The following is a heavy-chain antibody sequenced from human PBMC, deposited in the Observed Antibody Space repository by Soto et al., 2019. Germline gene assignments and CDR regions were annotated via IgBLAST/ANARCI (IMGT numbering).Heavy chain of an antibody. CDR1: GFTFSSYW. J-gene: IGHJ4*02. CDR3: ARVSVDTAMGIAFEY. CDR2: IKQDGSEK. Sequence: GGSLRLSCAASGFTFSSYWMSWVRQAPGKGLEWVANIKQDGSEKYYVDSVKGRFTISRDNAKNSLYLQMNSLRAEDTAVYYCARVSVDTAMGIAFEYWGQGTLVTVSS. D-gene: IGHD5-18*01. V-gene: IGHV3-7*01.